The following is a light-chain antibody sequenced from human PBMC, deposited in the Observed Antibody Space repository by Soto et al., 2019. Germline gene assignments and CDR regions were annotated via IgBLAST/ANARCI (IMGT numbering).Light chain of an antibody. CDR2: AAS. CDR3: QQSYSTPPN. Sequence: DIQMTHSPSSLSASVGDGVTLTFRASQSISSYLNWYQQKPGKAPKLLIYAASSLQSGVPSRFSGSGSGTDFTLTISSLQPEDFATYYCQQSYSTPPNFGQGTRLEIK. V-gene: IGKV1-39*01. CDR1: QSISSY. J-gene: IGKJ5*01.